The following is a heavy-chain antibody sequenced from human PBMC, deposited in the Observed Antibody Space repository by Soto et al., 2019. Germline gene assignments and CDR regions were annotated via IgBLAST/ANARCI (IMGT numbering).Heavy chain of an antibody. Sequence: QVQLVQSGAEVKKPGASVKVSCKASGYTFTSYAMHWVRQAPGQRLEWMGWINAGNGNTKYSQKFQGRVTITRDTSASTAYMELSSLRSEDTAVYYCARTVAVASKGAGWFDPWGQGTLVTVSS. D-gene: IGHD6-19*01. CDR3: ARTVAVASKGAGWFDP. J-gene: IGHJ5*02. CDR1: GYTFTSYA. V-gene: IGHV1-3*01. CDR2: INAGNGNT.